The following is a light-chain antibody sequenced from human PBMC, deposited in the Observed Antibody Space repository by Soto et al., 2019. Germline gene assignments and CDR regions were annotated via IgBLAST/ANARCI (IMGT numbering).Light chain of an antibody. J-gene: IGKJ1*01. V-gene: IGKV1-39*01. CDR1: QSIANY. CDR2: AAS. CDR3: QQSHNNPKT. Sequence: DIQMTQSPSTLSASVGDRVTITCRASQSIANYLNWYQQKPGKAPKLLIYAASTLESGVPSRFSGSGSGTDFTPTISSLQPEDFATYYCQQSHNNPKTFGQGTKV.